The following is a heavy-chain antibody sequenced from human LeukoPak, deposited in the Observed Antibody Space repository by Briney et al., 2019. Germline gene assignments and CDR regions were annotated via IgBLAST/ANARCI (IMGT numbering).Heavy chain of an antibody. D-gene: IGHD3-10*01. CDR3: ARALWFGESF. CDR1: GYTFTSYW. J-gene: IGHJ4*02. CDR2: INPDGGST. Sequence: GASVKVSCKGSGYTFTSYWIQWVRQAPGQGLEWMGLINPDGGSTAYAHRFQGRVTMTRDTSISTAYMELSRLRSDDTAVYYCARALWFGESFWGQGTLVTVSS. V-gene: IGHV1-2*02.